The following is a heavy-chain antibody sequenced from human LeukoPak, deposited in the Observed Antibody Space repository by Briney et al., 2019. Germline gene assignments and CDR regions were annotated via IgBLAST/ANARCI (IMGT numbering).Heavy chain of an antibody. CDR3: ARQNGLVPAAAHNWFDP. CDR2: IYPDDSDT. CDR1: GYSFTSYW. V-gene: IGHV5-51*01. D-gene: IGHD2-2*01. Sequence: GESLKISCKGSGYSFTSYWIGWVRQMPGKGLEWMGIIYPDDSDTRYSPSFQGQVTISADKSISTAYLQWSSLKASDTAMYYCARQNGLVPAAAHNWFDPWGQGTLVTVSS. J-gene: IGHJ5*02.